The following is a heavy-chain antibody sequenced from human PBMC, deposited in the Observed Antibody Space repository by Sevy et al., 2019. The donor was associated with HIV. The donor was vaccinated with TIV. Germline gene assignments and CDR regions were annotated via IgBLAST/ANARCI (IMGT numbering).Heavy chain of an antibody. D-gene: IGHD2-21*01. CDR2: IQYDGSNK. CDR1: GFSYSSYG. J-gene: IGHJ4*02. Sequence: GGFLRLSCAASGFSYSSYGMHWVRQAPGKGLEWVAYIQYDGSNKDYADSVKGRFTISRDNSKNTLDLQMNSLRVEDTGVYYCVKEGGGEGGDHWGQGTLVTVSS. CDR3: VKEGGGEGGDH. V-gene: IGHV3-30*02.